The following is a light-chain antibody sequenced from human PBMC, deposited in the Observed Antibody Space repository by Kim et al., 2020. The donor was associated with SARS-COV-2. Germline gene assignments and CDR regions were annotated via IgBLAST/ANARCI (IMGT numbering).Light chain of an antibody. J-gene: IGLJ3*02. CDR2: EVS. Sequence: GQSITISCTGTSSDVGSYNLVSWYQQHPGKAPKLMIYEVSKRPSGVSNRFSGSKPGNTASLTISGLQAEDEADYYCCSYAGSSTWVFGGGTQLTVL. V-gene: IGLV2-23*02. CDR3: CSYAGSSTWV. CDR1: SSDVGSYNL.